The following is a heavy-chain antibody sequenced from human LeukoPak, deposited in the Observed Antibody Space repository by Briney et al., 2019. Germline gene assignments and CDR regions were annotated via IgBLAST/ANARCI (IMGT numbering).Heavy chain of an antibody. CDR1: GFTFSLYR. V-gene: IGHV3-7*01. CDR2: IKQDGSEK. Sequence: GGSLRLSCAASGFTFSLYRISWVRQAPGKGLEWVANIKQDGSEKDYVDSVKGRFTISRDNAKNSLFLQMNSLRPEDTAVYYCAREVGMTDYWGQGTLVTVSS. CDR3: AREVGMTDY. J-gene: IGHJ4*02.